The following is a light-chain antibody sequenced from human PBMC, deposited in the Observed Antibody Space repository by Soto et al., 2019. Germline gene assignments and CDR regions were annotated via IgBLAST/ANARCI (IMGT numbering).Light chain of an antibody. V-gene: IGLV1-51*01. Sequence: QAVLPQPPSVSAATGQKVTISCSLSSPNIGGNCVSWYQQLPGTAPRLLISDDNKRPSGIPDRFSGSKSGTSAALGITGFQTGDEADYYCGSWDSSLSAYVFGTGTKVSV. CDR3: GSWDSSLSAYV. CDR2: DDN. J-gene: IGLJ1*01. CDR1: SPNIGGNC.